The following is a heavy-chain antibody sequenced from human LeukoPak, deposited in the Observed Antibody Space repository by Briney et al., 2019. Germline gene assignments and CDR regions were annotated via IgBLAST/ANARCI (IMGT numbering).Heavy chain of an antibody. Sequence: SVKVSCKASGGTFSSYAISWVRQAPGQGLEWMGRIIPIFGTANYAQKFQGRVTITTDESTSTAYMELSSLRSEDTAAYYCASQVYYDSSKRIDYWGQGTLVTVSS. CDR1: GGTFSSYA. V-gene: IGHV1-69*05. J-gene: IGHJ4*02. CDR2: IIPIFGTA. D-gene: IGHD3-22*01. CDR3: ASQVYYDSSKRIDY.